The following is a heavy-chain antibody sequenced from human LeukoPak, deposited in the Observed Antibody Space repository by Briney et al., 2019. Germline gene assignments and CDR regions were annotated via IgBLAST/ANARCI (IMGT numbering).Heavy chain of an antibody. CDR3: ARGPRDSSGPPTAGYYYGMDV. J-gene: IGHJ6*02. V-gene: IGHV1-8*01. CDR1: RYTFTSYD. Sequence: GASVKVSPTLSRYTFTSYDINCVPQAAGQGGGWMGWMNTNIGNTGYTQKFQGRVTMTRYTSISTAYMQLSSLRSEDTAVYYCARGPRDSSGPPTAGYYYGMDVWGQGTTVTVSS. D-gene: IGHD6-19*01. CDR2: MNTNIGNT.